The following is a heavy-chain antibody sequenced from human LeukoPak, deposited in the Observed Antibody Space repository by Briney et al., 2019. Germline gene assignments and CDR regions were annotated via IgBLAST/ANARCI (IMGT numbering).Heavy chain of an antibody. CDR2: IKTKTDGGTA. CDR3: TTEGILATGTLDY. J-gene: IGHJ4*02. Sequence: GGSLRLSCAASGFTFSSYWMSWVRQAPGKGLEWVGHIKTKTDGGTAGYAAPVKGRFTISRDDSKSTLYLQLNSLKTEDTAVYYCTTEGILATGTLDYWGQGTLVTVSS. CDR1: GFTFSSYW. D-gene: IGHD6-13*01. V-gene: IGHV3-15*01.